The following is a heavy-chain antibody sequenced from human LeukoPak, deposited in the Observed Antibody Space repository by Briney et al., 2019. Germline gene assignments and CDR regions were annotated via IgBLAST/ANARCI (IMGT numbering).Heavy chain of an antibody. D-gene: IGHD3-16*01. CDR3: AKDWPIKGGFDP. CDR1: GFSLTTYG. J-gene: IGHJ5*02. Sequence: GGSLRLSCVASGFSLTTYGMLWVRQAPGKGLQWVAFMRSDGTSKYYGDSVEGRFTISRDNSKSTLYLLMNSLSAEDTGIYYCAKDWPIKGGFDPWGQGTPVTVSS. V-gene: IGHV3-30*02. CDR2: MRSDGTSK.